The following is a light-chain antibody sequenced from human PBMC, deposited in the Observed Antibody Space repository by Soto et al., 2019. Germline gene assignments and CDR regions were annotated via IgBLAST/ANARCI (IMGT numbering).Light chain of an antibody. V-gene: IGKV3-15*01. CDR3: QQYNNWPWLT. CDR2: GAS. J-gene: IGKJ4*01. Sequence: EVVMTQSPVTLSVSPGEGATLSCRASQSVISYLAWYQQKPGQAPRLLIYGASTRATDVPARFSGSSSGTEFTLTISSLQPEDFGVYYCQQYNNWPWLTFGGGTKVEI. CDR1: QSVISY.